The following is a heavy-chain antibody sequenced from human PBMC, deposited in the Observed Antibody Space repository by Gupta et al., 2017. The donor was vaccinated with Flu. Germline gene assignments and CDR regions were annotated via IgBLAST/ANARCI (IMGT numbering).Heavy chain of an antibody. D-gene: IGHD2-21*01. CDR1: GDTFSTYA. V-gene: IGHV1-69*18. Sequence: QVQLVQSGAEVKNPGSSVKVSCKASGDTFSTYAFSWVRQAPGQGLEWMGTIIPTFGTADYAQNFQGRVTISADESTTTVYMELHSLTPEDTAMSYCARKCWGGGDCHSFEDWGQGTHVTVSS. J-gene: IGHJ4*02. CDR2: IIPTFGTA. CDR3: ARKCWGGGDCHSFED.